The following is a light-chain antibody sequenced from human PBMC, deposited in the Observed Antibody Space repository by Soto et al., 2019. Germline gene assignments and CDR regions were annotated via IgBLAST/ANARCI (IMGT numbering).Light chain of an antibody. CDR3: MQGLQTPNT. Sequence: DFVMTQSTLSLPVTPGEPASISCRSSQILLYSDGDNYLDWYVQKPGQSPQLLIYLASNRASGVPARFSGSGSGTHFRLKISRVEAEDVGLYYCMQGLQTPNTFGQGTRLEIK. CDR2: LAS. V-gene: IGKV2-28*01. J-gene: IGKJ5*01. CDR1: QILLYSDGDNY.